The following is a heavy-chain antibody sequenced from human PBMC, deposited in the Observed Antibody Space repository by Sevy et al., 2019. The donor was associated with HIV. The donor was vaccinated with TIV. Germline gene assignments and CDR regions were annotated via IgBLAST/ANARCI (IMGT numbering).Heavy chain of an antibody. CDR2: MSPGDSDP. CDR3: ARLDSYSIGWSPRYYFDY. D-gene: IGHD6-19*01. CDR1: AYTFTTHW. Sequence: GESLKISCKGSAYTFTTHWIGWVRQMPGKGLEWMGIMSPGDSDPRYSPSFQGQVTMSVDTSVSTAYLQWHSLETSDTAIYYCARLDSYSIGWSPRYYFDYWGQGTLVTVSS. V-gene: IGHV5-51*01. J-gene: IGHJ4*02.